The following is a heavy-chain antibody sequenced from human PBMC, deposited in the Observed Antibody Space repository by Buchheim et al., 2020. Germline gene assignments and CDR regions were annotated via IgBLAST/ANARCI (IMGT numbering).Heavy chain of an antibody. J-gene: IGHJ4*02. Sequence: QVQLVQSGAEVKKPGASVKVSCKASGYTFTGHAIHWVRQAPGQGLEWMGWIHTGNGNIKYSESFQGRVTITRDTSASTVYMEMSRLRSEDTAVYYCARDGRGYFLDFWGQGTL. D-gene: IGHD5-12*01. CDR2: IHTGNGNI. CDR3: ARDGRGYFLDF. V-gene: IGHV1-3*04. CDR1: GYTFTGHA.